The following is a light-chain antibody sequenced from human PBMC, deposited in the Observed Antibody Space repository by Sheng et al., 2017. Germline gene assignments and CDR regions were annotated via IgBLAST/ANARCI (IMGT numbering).Light chain of an antibody. CDR2: SNN. V-gene: IGLV1-44*01. CDR3: AVWDVRQNAWM. CDR1: SSNIGTST. J-gene: IGLJ3*02. Sequence: QSVLTQPPSASGTPGQRVTISCSGSSSNIGTSTVNWYQQLPGTAPKLLIYSNNQRPSGVPDRFSGSKSGTSASLAISGLRPEDEADYHCAVWDVRQNAWMFGGGTRLTVL.